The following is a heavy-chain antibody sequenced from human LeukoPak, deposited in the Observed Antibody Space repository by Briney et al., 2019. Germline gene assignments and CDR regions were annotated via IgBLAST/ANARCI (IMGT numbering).Heavy chain of an antibody. Sequence: SETLSLTCAVYGGSFSGYYWSWIRQPPGKGLEWVGEINHSRSTNYNPSLKSRGTISVGTSKNKFPLMLSTVTGADTAVYYCARTRGGITMVRGPGPFDYWGQGTLVTVSS. CDR1: GGSFSGYY. CDR2: INHSRST. CDR3: ARTRGGITMVRGPGPFDY. V-gene: IGHV4-34*01. D-gene: IGHD3-10*01. J-gene: IGHJ4*02.